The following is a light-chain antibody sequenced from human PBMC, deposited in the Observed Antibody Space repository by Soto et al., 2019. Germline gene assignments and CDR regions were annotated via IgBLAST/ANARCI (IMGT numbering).Light chain of an antibody. Sequence: EVVFTHSLGTLSFKPEGRATLSPRHSQSVSRNYLAWYQQKPGQAPRLLIYTASRRATGIPDRFSGSGSGTDFTLTISRLEPEDSAVYYCQQYSRAPITPGQ. V-gene: IGKV3-20*01. CDR1: QSVSRNY. CDR3: QQYSRAPIT. J-gene: IGKJ5*01. CDR2: TAS.